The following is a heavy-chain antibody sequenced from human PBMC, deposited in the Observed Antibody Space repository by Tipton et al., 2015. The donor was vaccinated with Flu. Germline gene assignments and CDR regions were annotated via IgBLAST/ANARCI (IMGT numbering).Heavy chain of an antibody. Sequence: GLVKPSETLSLTCAVSYSSISSGYYWGWIRQPPGKGLEWIGTIYHSGTTYYNPSLNNRVTISVDTSRNQFSLWLNSVTAADTAVYYCAAGGDTSMSRGDYWGQGTLVTVSS. CDR3: AAGGDTSMSRGDY. V-gene: IGHV4-38-2*01. J-gene: IGHJ4*02. CDR1: YSSISSGYY. D-gene: IGHD2/OR15-2a*01. CDR2: IYHSGTT.